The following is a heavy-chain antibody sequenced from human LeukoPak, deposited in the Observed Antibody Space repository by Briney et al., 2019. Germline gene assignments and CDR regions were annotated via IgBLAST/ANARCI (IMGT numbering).Heavy chain of an antibody. V-gene: IGHV6-1*01. CDR2: TYYRSKWYT. Sequence: SQTLSLTCAISGDSVSSNSVAWNWIRQSPSRGLEWLGRTYYRSKWYTDYAESVKSRITIKPDTSKNQVSLQLNSVTPEDTAVYYCARDLAWYVDYWGQGTLVTVSS. J-gene: IGHJ4*02. CDR3: ARDLAWYVDY. CDR1: GDSVSSNSVA.